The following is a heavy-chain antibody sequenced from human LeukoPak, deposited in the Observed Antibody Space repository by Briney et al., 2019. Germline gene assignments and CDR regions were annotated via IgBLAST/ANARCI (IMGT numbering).Heavy chain of an antibody. CDR2: IIPIFGTA. CDR3: ARVVVTKTSNWFDP. D-gene: IGHD2-21*01. J-gene: IGHJ5*02. CDR1: GGTFSSYA. V-gene: IGHV1-69*05. Sequence: ASVKVSCKASGGTFSSYAISWVRQAPGQGLEWMGGIIPIFGTANYAQKFQGRVTITTDGSTSTAYMELSSLRSEDTAVYYCARVVVTKTSNWFDPWGQGTLVTVSS.